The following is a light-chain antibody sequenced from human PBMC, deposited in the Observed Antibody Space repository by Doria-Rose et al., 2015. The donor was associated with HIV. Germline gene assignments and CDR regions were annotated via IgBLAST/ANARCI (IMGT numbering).Light chain of an antibody. V-gene: IGKV3-20*01. Sequence: EIVLTQSPGTLSLSPGERATLSCRASQSFSSTYLAWYQQKPGQAPSLLIYDGSTGATGIPDRFSASGSGTDFTLTNNRLEPEDFALYYCHQYGTSWTFGQGTKVEI. CDR3: HQYGTSWT. J-gene: IGKJ1*01. CDR1: QSFSSTY. CDR2: DGS.